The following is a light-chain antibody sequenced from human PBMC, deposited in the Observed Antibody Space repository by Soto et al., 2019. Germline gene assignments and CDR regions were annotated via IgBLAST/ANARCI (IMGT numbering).Light chain of an antibody. CDR3: TSYTTTTTWV. Sequence: QSALTQPASVSGSPGQSITISCSGTSGDIGASNYDSWYQQFPGKAPKLMISEVSNRPSGVSSRFSGSKSGNTASLTISGLQAEDEADYYCTSYTTTTTWVFGGGTKLTVL. CDR1: SGDIGASNY. J-gene: IGLJ3*02. V-gene: IGLV2-14*01. CDR2: EVS.